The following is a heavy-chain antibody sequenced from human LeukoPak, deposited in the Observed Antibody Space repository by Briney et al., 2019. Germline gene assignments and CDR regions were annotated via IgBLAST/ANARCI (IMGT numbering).Heavy chain of an antibody. CDR3: ATTPSENYYFGKYYFDY. CDR2: IIPIFGTA. V-gene: IGHV1-69*05. J-gene: IGHJ4*02. CDR1: GGTFSSYA. Sequence: AASVKVSCKASGGTFSSYAISWERQAPGQGLEWMGRIIPIFGTANYAQKFQGRVTITTDESTSTAYMELSSLRSEDTAVYYCATTPSENYYFGKYYFDYWGQGTLVTVSS. D-gene: IGHD3-10*01.